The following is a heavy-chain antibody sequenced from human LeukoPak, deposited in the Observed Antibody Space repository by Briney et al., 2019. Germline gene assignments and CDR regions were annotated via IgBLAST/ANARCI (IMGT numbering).Heavy chain of an antibody. CDR1: GGSISSYY. CDR3: ASTEGLLPAAKFDP. J-gene: IGHJ5*02. V-gene: IGHV4-59*08. CDR2: IYYSGST. D-gene: IGHD2-2*01. Sequence: SETLSLTCTVSGGSISSYYWSWIRQPPGKGLEWIGYIYYSGSTNYNPSLKSRVTISVDTSKNQFSLKLSSVTAADTAVYYCASTEGLLPAAKFDPWGQGTLVTVSS.